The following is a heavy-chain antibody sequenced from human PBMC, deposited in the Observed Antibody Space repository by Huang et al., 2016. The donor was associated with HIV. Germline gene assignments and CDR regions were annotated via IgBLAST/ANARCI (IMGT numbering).Heavy chain of an antibody. D-gene: IGHD3-22*01. J-gene: IGHJ3*01. CDR1: GYDFGSYG. V-gene: IGHV1-18*01. CDR2: SGSYSRDT. Sequence: QVQLVQSGGEVKQPGASVRVSCKASGYDFGSYGMSWVRQAPGQGLEGRGWSGSYSRDTRTAQKFQGRVTMTTDRSATTTYMELRSLRYDDTAVYYCARDTYYTDIWKRNDASFLWGQGTMITVYS. CDR3: ARDTYYTDIWKRNDASFL.